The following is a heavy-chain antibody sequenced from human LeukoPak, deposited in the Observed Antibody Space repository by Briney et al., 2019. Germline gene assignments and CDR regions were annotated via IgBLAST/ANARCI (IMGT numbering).Heavy chain of an antibody. CDR2: ISWNSGSI. J-gene: IGHJ3*02. D-gene: IGHD3-22*01. Sequence: GGSLRLSCAASGFTFDDYAMHWVRQAPGKGLEWVSGISWNSGSIGYADSVKGRSTISRDNAKNSLYLQMNSLRAEDTALYYCAKTRRDDYDSSGYLLHAFDIWGQGTMVTVSS. CDR1: GFTFDDYA. V-gene: IGHV3-9*01. CDR3: AKTRRDDYDSSGYLLHAFDI.